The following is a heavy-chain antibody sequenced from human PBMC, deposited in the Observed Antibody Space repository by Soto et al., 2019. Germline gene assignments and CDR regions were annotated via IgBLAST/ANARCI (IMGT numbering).Heavy chain of an antibody. CDR2: ISAYNGNT. D-gene: IGHD2-2*01. J-gene: IGHJ4*02. V-gene: IGHV1-18*01. Sequence: ASVKVSCKASGYTFTSYGISWVRQAPGQGLEWMGWISAYNGNTNYAQKLQGRVTMTTDKSTSTAYMELSSLRSEDTAVYYCARGGDIVLVPAASWGQGTLVTVSS. CDR1: GYTFTSYG. CDR3: ARGGDIVLVPAAS.